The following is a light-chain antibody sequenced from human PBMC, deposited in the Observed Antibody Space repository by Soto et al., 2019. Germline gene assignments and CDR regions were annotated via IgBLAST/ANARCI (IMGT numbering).Light chain of an antibody. Sequence: IVLTQSPATLSLSPGERATLSCRASQSVSRYLAWYQQKPGQAPRLLIYDASNRATGIPARFSVSVSGTDCTLTISSLEPEDVAVYYCQQRSNWPITFCQGTRLEIK. CDR2: DAS. V-gene: IGKV3-11*01. J-gene: IGKJ5*01. CDR1: QSVSRY. CDR3: QQRSNWPIT.